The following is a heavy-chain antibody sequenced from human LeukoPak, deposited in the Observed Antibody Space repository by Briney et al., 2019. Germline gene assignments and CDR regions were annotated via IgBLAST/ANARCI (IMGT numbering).Heavy chain of an antibody. V-gene: IGHV3-23*01. D-gene: IGHD2-15*01. J-gene: IGHJ4*02. CDR1: GFTFSSYA. CDR3: ARGMVVAGSGAFDY. Sequence: GGSLRPSCAASGFTFSSYAMSWVRQAPGKGLEWVSGITGSGVSTYYADFVKGRCTISRDNSKNTLYLQMNSLRAEDTAVYYCARGMVVAGSGAFDYWGQGTLVTVSS. CDR2: ITGSGVST.